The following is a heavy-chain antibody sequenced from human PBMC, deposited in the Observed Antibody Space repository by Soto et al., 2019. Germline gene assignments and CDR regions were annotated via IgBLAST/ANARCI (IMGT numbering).Heavy chain of an antibody. Sequence: QVQLVQSGAEVKKPGSSVKVSCQASGGTFSSYSINWVRQAPGQGLEWMGEIIPIFGTANYAQKCQGRVTITADVSTTAAYLGLSSLTSEDTAVYYCARDGGRHSGGIDYWGQGTLVTVSS. J-gene: IGHJ4*02. V-gene: IGHV1-69*01. CDR1: GGTFSSYS. CDR3: ARDGGRHSGGIDY. D-gene: IGHD3-16*01. CDR2: IIPIFGTA.